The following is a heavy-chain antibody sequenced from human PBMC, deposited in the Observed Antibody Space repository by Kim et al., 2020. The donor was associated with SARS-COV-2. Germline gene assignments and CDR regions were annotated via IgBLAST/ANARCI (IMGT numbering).Heavy chain of an antibody. CDR2: IESGGGT. CDR1: GLTLRNYA. D-gene: IGHD2-21*01. CDR3: VKGRLARNGLDV. V-gene: IGHV3-13*04. Sequence: GGSLRLSCAASGLTLRNYAMHWVRQVTGRGLEWVSAIESGGGTYYSGSVKGRFTISRESAMNSLYLQMNSLRVGDTAVYYCVKGRLARNGLDVWGQGTTVTVSS. J-gene: IGHJ6*02.